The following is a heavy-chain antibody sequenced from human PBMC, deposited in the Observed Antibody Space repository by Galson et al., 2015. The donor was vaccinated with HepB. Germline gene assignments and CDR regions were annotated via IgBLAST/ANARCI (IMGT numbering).Heavy chain of an antibody. J-gene: IGHJ5*02. CDR3: AKPLNHEYDFWSGPNWFDP. V-gene: IGHV3-23*01. D-gene: IGHD3-3*01. CDR1: GFTFSSYA. Sequence: SLRLSCAASGFTFSSYAMSWVRQAPGKGLEWVSAISGSGGSTYYADSVKGRFTISRDNSKNTLYLQMNSLRAEDTAVYYCAKPLNHEYDFWSGPNWFDPWGQGTLVTVSS. CDR2: ISGSGGST.